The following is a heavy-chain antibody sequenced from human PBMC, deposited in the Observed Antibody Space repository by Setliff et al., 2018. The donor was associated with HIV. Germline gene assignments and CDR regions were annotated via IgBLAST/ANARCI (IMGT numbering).Heavy chain of an antibody. D-gene: IGHD3-16*01. Sequence: GGSLRLSCVASGFTFGSHAMSWVRQSPGKGLEWVSSISGSGGGTYYADSVKGRFTISRDNSKNTLYLQMNSLRAEDTAVYYCAKATGSATSPRGSFDYLGRGTLVTVSS. J-gene: IGHJ4*02. V-gene: IGHV3-23*01. CDR2: ISGSGGGT. CDR3: AKATGSATSPRGSFDY. CDR1: GFTFGSHA.